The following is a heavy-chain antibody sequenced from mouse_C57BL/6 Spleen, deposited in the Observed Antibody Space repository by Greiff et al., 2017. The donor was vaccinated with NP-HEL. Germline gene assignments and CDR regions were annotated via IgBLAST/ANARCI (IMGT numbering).Heavy chain of an antibody. CDR2: IYPRSGNT. CDR3: ASSGCITTDYFDY. CDR1: GYTFTSYG. V-gene: IGHV1-81*01. J-gene: IGHJ2*01. D-gene: IGHD1-1*01. Sequence: QVQLKESGAELARPGASVKLSCKASGYTFTSYGISWVKQRTGQGLEWIGEIYPRSGNTYYNETFKGKATLTADQSSSTAYMALRSLTSEHSAVYFCASSGCITTDYFDYGGQGTTLTVSS.